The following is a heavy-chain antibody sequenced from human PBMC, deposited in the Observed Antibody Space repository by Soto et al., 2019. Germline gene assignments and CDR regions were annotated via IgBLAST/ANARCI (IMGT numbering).Heavy chain of an antibody. CDR1: GFTFRDYG. CDR3: AKDWVGGSNKYYFEY. CDR2: ISHHGLKE. Sequence: QVQLVESGGGVVRPGRSLRHSCVASGFTFRDYGMHWVRQAPGKGLEWVAGISHHGLKEHYADSVKGRFTISRDNSKKTVYLQLNSLRGDDTAVYYCAKDWVGGSNKYYFEYWGQGTLVTVSS. V-gene: IGHV3-30*18. D-gene: IGHD1-26*01. J-gene: IGHJ4*02.